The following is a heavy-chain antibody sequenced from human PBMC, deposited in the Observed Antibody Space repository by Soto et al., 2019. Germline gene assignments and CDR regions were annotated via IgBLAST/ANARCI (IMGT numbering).Heavy chain of an antibody. V-gene: IGHV1-46*04. CDR1: GYTFTNFY. J-gene: IGHJ4*02. CDR2: INPSGGST. D-gene: IGHD3-22*01. Sequence: GASVKVSCKAPGYTFTNFYIHWVRQAPGQGLEWMGIINPSGGSTTYAQKLLGRVTMTRDTSTSTVYMELSSLRSEDTAVYYCARADYYGSSGYHLDYWGQGTLVTVSS. CDR3: ARADYYGSSGYHLDY.